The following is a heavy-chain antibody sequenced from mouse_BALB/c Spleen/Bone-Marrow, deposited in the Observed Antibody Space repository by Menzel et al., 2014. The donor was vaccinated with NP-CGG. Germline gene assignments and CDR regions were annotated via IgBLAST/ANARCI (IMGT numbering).Heavy chain of an antibody. J-gene: IGHJ4*01. Sequence: EVNVVESGGGLVQPGGSRKLSCAASGFTFSSFGMHWVRQAPEKGLEWVAYISSGSSTIYYADTVKGRFTISRDNPKNTLFLQMTSLRSEDTAMYYCARGGKGYAMDYWGQGTSVTVSS. V-gene: IGHV5-17*02. CDR2: ISSGSSTI. D-gene: IGHD1-1*02. CDR3: ARGGKGYAMDY. CDR1: GFTFSSFG.